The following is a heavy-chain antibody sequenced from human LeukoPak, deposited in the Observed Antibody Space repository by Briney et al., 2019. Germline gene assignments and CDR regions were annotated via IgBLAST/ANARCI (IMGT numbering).Heavy chain of an antibody. V-gene: IGHV4-39*01. CDR3: ARHMQDYDSSGNNWFDP. J-gene: IGHJ5*02. Sequence: SETLSLTCTVSGGSISSSSYYWGWIRQPPGKGLEWIGSIYYSGSTYYNPSLKSRVTISVDTSKNQFSLKLSSVTAADTAVYYCARHMQDYDSSGNNWFDPWGQGTLVTVSS. D-gene: IGHD3-22*01. CDR2: IYYSGST. CDR1: GGSISSSSYY.